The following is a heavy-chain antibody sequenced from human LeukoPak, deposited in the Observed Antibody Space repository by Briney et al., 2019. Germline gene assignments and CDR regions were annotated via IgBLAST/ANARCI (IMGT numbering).Heavy chain of an antibody. V-gene: IGHV3-23*01. Sequence: PGGSLRLSCAASGFTFSSYGMSWVRQAPEKGLEWVSAISGSGGSTYYTDSVKGRFTISRDNSKNTLYLQMSSLRAEDTAIYYCATYRQVLLPFESWGQGTLVTVSS. J-gene: IGHJ4*02. D-gene: IGHD2-8*02. CDR1: GFTFSSYG. CDR3: ATYRQVLLPFES. CDR2: ISGSGGST.